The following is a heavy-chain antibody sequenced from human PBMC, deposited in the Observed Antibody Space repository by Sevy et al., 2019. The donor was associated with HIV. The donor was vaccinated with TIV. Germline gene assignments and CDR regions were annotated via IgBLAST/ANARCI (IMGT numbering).Heavy chain of an antibody. Sequence: GWSLRLSCAASGLIFSDYYMGWVRQAPGKGLEWVADISSGNTYTNYADSVKSRFTISRDNAKKSLYLQMNTLRAEDTAVYYCARLRVIASAPYYFDYWGQGALVTVSS. V-gene: IGHV3-11*06. CDR2: ISSGNTYT. D-gene: IGHD2-21*01. CDR3: ARLRVIASAPYYFDY. J-gene: IGHJ4*02. CDR1: GLIFSDYY.